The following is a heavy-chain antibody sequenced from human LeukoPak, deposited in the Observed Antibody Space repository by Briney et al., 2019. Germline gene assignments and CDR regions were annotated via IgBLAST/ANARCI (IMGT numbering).Heavy chain of an antibody. D-gene: IGHD1-26*01. CDR1: GFTFSSYE. J-gene: IGHJ4*02. CDR3: AREGPIVGAIY. CDR2: ISSTGNTI. Sequence: GGSLRLSCAASGFTFSSYEMNWVRQAPGKGLEWVSYISSTGNTIYYADSVKGRFTISRDNAKNSLHLQMNSLRAEDTAAYYCAREGPIVGAIYWGQGTLVTVSS. V-gene: IGHV3-48*03.